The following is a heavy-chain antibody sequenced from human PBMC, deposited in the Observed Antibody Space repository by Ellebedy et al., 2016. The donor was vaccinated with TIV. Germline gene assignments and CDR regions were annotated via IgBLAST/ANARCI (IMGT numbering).Heavy chain of an antibody. J-gene: IGHJ3*02. CDR2: VNPNSGDT. V-gene: IGHV1-8*01. Sequence: AASVKVSCKASGYTFTKYNINWVRQSTGQGLEWMGWVNPNSGDTDYAQKFRDRVTMTRDNSTNTAYLELSSLRSEDTAVYYWAREDAFDIWGQGTMVTVSS. CDR3: AREDAFDI. CDR1: GYTFTKYN.